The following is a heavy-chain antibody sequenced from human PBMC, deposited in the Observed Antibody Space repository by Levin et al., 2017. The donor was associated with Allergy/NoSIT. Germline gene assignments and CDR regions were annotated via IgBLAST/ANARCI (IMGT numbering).Heavy chain of an antibody. CDR2: ISSNGGST. CDR3: VKDGFLVDTATRGAFDI. J-gene: IGHJ3*02. V-gene: IGHV3-64D*06. D-gene: IGHD5-18*01. CDR1: GFTFSSYA. Sequence: PGGSLRLSCSASGFTFSSYAMHWVRQAPGKGLEYVSAISSNGGSTYYADSVKGRFTISRDNSKNTLYLQMSSLRAEDTAVYYCVKDGFLVDTATRGAFDIWGQGTMVTVSS.